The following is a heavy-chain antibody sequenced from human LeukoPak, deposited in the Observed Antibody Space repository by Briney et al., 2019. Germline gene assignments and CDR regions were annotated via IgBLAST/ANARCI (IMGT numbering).Heavy chain of an antibody. J-gene: IGHJ4*02. Sequence: PGGSLRPSCAASGFTFSRYALHWVRQAPGKGLEWVAVISSDGSNKYYAGSVEGRFTISRDNYNNTLLLQMNSLRAEDTAVYYCARTDTSGWSRPLDCWGQRTLVTVSS. CDR3: ARTDTSGWSRPLDC. CDR1: GFTFSRYA. D-gene: IGHD6-19*01. CDR2: ISSDGSNK. V-gene: IGHV3-30-3*01.